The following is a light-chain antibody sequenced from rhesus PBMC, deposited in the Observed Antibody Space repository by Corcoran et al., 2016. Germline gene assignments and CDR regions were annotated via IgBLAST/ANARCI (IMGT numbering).Light chain of an antibody. Sequence: DIQMTQSPSSLSASVGDRVTITCRASQGISDYLSWYQQKPGKAPKRLIDAASSLERGVPSRFSGKGSWTEFTLTINSLQPEDFAAYYCLQGYSTPYSFGQGTKVEIK. CDR1: QGISDY. V-gene: IGKV1-36*02. CDR2: AAS. CDR3: LQGYSTPYS. J-gene: IGKJ2*01.